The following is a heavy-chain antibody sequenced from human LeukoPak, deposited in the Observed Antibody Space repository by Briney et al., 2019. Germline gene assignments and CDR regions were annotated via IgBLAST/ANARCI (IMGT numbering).Heavy chain of an antibody. CDR2: ISYGGSTK. D-gene: IGHD3-10*01. Sequence: PGGSLRLSCAASGFTFSSYGMHWFRQAPGKGLEWVAVISYGGSTKYYADSVKGRFTISRDNAKNSLYLQMNSPRPEDTALYYCAKGVRITMIRGAFDIWGQGTMVTVSS. V-gene: IGHV3-30*18. CDR1: GFTFSSYG. CDR3: AKGVRITMIRGAFDI. J-gene: IGHJ3*02.